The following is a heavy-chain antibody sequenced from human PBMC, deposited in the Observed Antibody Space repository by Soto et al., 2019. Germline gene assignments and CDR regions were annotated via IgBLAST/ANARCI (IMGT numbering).Heavy chain of an antibody. J-gene: IGHJ6*02. Sequence: PSETLSLTCAVYGGSFSGYYWSWIRQPPGKGLEWIGEINHSGSTNYNPSLKSRVTISVDTSKNQFSLKLSSVTAADTAVYYCARERIAAVWGQGTTVTVSS. CDR1: GGSFSGYY. CDR2: INHSGST. D-gene: IGHD6-25*01. V-gene: IGHV4-34*01. CDR3: ARERIAAV.